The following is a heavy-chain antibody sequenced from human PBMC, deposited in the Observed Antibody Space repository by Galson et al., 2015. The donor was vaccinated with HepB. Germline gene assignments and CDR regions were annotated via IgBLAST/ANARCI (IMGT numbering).Heavy chain of an antibody. Sequence: SLRLSCAASGFTFDDYTMHWVRQAPGKGLEWVSLISWDGGSTYYADSVKGRFTISRDNSKNSLYLQMNSLRTEDTALYYCAKGGAAADNWFDPWGQGTLVTVSS. CDR1: GFTFDDYT. D-gene: IGHD6-25*01. CDR2: ISWDGGST. V-gene: IGHV3-43*01. CDR3: AKGGAAADNWFDP. J-gene: IGHJ5*02.